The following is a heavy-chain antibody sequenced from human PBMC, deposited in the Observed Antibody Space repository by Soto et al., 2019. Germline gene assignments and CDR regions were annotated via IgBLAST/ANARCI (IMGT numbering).Heavy chain of an antibody. CDR3: ESCSGSYYEFDY. D-gene: IGHD1-26*01. CDR2: IYHTGST. V-gene: IGHV4-38-2*01. J-gene: IGHJ4*02. Sequence: SETLSLTCAVSGYSISSGYYWAWIRQPPGKGLEWIGSIYHTGSTYYNPSLKSRVTMSVDTSKNRFSLKLSSVTAADTAMYYCESCSGSYYEFDYWGQGTLVTVS. CDR1: GYSISSGYY.